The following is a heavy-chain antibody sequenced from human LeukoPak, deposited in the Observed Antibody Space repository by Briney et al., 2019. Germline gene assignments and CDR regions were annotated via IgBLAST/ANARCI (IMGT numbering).Heavy chain of an antibody. D-gene: IGHD3-3*01. Sequence: ASVKVSCKASGGTFSSYAISWVRQAPGQGLEWMGGIIPIFGTANYAQKFQGRVTITADESTSTAYMELSSLRSEDTAVYYCARVITIFGVVTHTYYYYGMDVWGQGTTVTVSS. CDR3: ARVITIFGVVTHTYYYYGMDV. V-gene: IGHV1-69*01. CDR1: GGTFSSYA. J-gene: IGHJ6*02. CDR2: IIPIFGTA.